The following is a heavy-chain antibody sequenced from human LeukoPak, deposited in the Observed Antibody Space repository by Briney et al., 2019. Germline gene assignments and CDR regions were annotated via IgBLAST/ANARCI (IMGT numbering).Heavy chain of an antibody. J-gene: IGHJ3*02. Sequence: GASVKVSCKASGFTFTTSSMQWGRQTRGQRLEWIGWVVVGSGNTNYAQKFQERVTITRDMSTSTAYMELSSLRSEDTAVYYCAAVSGISSSDSFDIWGRGTMVTVSS. CDR2: VVVGSGNT. D-gene: IGHD6-13*01. CDR1: GFTFTTSS. V-gene: IGHV1-58*02. CDR3: AAVSGISSSDSFDI.